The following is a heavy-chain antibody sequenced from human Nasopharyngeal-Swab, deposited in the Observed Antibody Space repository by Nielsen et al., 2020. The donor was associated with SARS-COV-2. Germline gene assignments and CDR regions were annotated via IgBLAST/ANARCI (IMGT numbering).Heavy chain of an antibody. J-gene: IGHJ6*02. CDR2: ISSSSNYI. V-gene: IGHV3-21*01. D-gene: IGHD1-1*01. CDR1: GFTFNMYS. CDR3: ARLGTESYHYYSLDV. Sequence: GGSLRLSCVTSGFTFNMYSMHWVRQAPGKGLEWVSSISSSSNYIYYGDSVKGRSTISRDNTQKSLYLEMNSLRVEDTAVYYCARLGTESYHYYSLDVWGQGTTVTVSS.